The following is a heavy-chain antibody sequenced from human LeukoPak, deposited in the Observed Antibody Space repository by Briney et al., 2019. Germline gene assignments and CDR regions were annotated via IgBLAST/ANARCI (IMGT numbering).Heavy chain of an antibody. CDR1: GGSISSSSYY. D-gene: IGHD3-3*01. Sequence: SETLSLTCTVSGGSISSSSYYWGWIRQPPGKGLEWIGSIYYSGSTYYNPSLKSRVTIFVDTSKNQFSLRLSSVTAADTAVYYCARLDDFWSGYYHFDYWGQGTLVTVSS. CDR2: IYYSGST. V-gene: IGHV4-39*01. J-gene: IGHJ4*02. CDR3: ARLDDFWSGYYHFDY.